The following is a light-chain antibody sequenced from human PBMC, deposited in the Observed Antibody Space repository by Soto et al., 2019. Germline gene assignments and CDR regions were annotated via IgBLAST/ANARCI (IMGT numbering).Light chain of an antibody. J-gene: IGLJ2*01. CDR3: SSYTTGSTLV. CDR2: EVS. V-gene: IGLV2-14*01. Sequence: QSALTQPASVSGSPGQSITISCTGTISDVGAYNYVSWHQQHPGKAPKLIIYEVSNRPSGVSNRFSGSKSGNTASLTISGLQAEDEADYFCSSYTTGSTLVFGGGTQLTVL. CDR1: ISDVGAYNY.